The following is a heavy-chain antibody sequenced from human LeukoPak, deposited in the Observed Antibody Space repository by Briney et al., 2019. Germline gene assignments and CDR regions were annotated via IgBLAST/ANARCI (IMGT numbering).Heavy chain of an antibody. V-gene: IGHV3-23*01. CDR3: AKDSPGGYCGGGSCYPNWFDP. CDR1: GFTFSSYA. CDR2: ISGSGGST. D-gene: IGHD2-15*01. Sequence: GGSLRLSCAASGFTFSSYAMSWVRQAPGKGLEWVSAISGSGGSTYYADSVKGRFTISRDNSKNTLYLQMNSLRAEDTAVYYCAKDSPGGYCGGGSCYPNWFDPWGQGTLVTVSS. J-gene: IGHJ5*02.